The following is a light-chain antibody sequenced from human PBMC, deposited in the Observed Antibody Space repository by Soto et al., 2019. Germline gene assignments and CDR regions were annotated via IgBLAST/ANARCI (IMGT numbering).Light chain of an antibody. Sequence: EIVLTQSPATLSFSPGERATLSCRASQSVSSSLAWYQQKPGQAPRLLIYAASNRATGIPARFSGSGSGTDFTLTISSLEPEDFAVYYCQQRTPWLRTFGQGTKVEIK. CDR3: QQRTPWLRT. J-gene: IGKJ1*01. V-gene: IGKV3-11*01. CDR1: QSVSSS. CDR2: AAS.